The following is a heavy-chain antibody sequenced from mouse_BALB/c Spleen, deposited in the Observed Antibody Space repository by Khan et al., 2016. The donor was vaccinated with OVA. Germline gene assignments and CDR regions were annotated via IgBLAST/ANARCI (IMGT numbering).Heavy chain of an antibody. CDR2: IYLGTDNP. V-gene: IGHV1S132*01. D-gene: IGHD1-1*01. Sequence: VQLQQSGAELVRPGASVKLSCKTSGYIFTSYWIHWVKQRSGQGLEWIARIYLGTDNPYYNEKLKDKATLTADKSSSTDDMQRSSLKSEDAAVYVCAREEALYYCGYWGQGTTLTFSS. CDR1: GYIFTSYW. CDR3: AREEALYYCGY. J-gene: IGHJ2*01.